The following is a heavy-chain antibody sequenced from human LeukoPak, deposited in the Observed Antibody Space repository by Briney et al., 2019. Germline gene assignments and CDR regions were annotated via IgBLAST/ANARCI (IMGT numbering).Heavy chain of an antibody. V-gene: IGHV4-59*01. J-gene: IGHJ3*02. CDR1: GGSISSYY. D-gene: IGHD3-22*01. CDR3: ARDNHYYDSSGYYSDDFDI. CDR2: IYYSRST. Sequence: PSETLSLTCTVSGGSISSYYWSWIRQPPGKGLEWIGYIYYSRSTNYNPSLKSRVTISVDTSKNQFSLKLSSVTAADTAVYYCARDNHYYDSSGYYSDDFDIWGQGTMVTVSS.